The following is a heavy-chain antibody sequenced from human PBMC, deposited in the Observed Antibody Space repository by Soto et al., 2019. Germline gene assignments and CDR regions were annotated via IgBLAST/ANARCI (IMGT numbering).Heavy chain of an antibody. CDR2: IIPILGIA. J-gene: IGHJ4*02. V-gene: IGHV1-69*02. D-gene: IGHD4-17*01. Sequence: QVQLVQSGAEVKKPGSSVKVSCKASGGTFSSYTISWVRQAPGQGLEWMGRIIPILGIANYAQKVQGRVTITADKSTSTAYMELSSLRSEDTAVYYCASSYGDYSVGYWGQGTLVTVSS. CDR3: ASSYGDYSVGY. CDR1: GGTFSSYT.